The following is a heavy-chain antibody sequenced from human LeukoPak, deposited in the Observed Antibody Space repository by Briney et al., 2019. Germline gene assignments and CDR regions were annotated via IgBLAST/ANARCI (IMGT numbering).Heavy chain of an antibody. V-gene: IGHV1-2*02. CDR1: GYRFSDYY. J-gene: IGHJ5*01. Sequence: ASAKVSCKASGYRFSDYYMHWVRQAPGQGLEWMGWVNSNSGGTHYAQKFEGRVTMTRDTSISTAYMELSRLKSDDTALYYCARGYCSGGSCYHFDSWGQGTLVTVSS. CDR3: ARGYCSGGSCYHFDS. CDR2: VNSNSGGT. D-gene: IGHD2-15*01.